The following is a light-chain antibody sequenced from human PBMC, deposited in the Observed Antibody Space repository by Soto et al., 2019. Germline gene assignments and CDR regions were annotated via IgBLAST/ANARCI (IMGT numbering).Light chain of an antibody. CDR3: GSWDSSLSAYV. CDR1: SSNIGGNS. J-gene: IGLJ1*01. V-gene: IGLV1-51*01. CDR2: DDN. Sequence: QSVLTQPPSVSAAPGQKVTISCSGSSSNIGGNSVSWYRQLPGTAPKLLIYDDNKRPSGIPDRFSGSKSGTSATLGITGFQTGDEADYYCGSWDSSLSAYVFGTGTKVTLL.